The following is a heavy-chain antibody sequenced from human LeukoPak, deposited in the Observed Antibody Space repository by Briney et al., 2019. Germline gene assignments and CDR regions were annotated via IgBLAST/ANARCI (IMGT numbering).Heavy chain of an antibody. J-gene: IGHJ4*02. Sequence: ASVKVSCKASGYTFTSYYMHWVRQAPGQGLEWMGIINPSGGSTSYAQKFQGRVTMTRDMSTSTVYMELSSLRSDDTAVYYCARAREWELIDYWGQGTLVTVSS. CDR2: INPSGGST. V-gene: IGHV1-46*01. CDR1: GYTFTSYY. CDR3: ARAREWELIDY. D-gene: IGHD1-26*01.